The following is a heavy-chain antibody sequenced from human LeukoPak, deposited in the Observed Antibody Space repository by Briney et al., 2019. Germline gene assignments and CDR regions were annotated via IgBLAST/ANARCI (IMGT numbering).Heavy chain of an antibody. V-gene: IGHV1-2*02. CDR1: GYTFTGYY. CDR2: INPNSGGT. CDR3: AREPLVRGVIIPYYYYYMDV. Sequence: GASVKVSCKASGYTFTGYYMHWVRQAPGQGLEWMGWINPNSGGTNYAQKFQGRVTMTRDTSISTAYMEPSRLRSDDTAVYYCAREPLVRGVIIPYYYYYMDVWGKGTTVTVSS. J-gene: IGHJ6*03. D-gene: IGHD3-10*01.